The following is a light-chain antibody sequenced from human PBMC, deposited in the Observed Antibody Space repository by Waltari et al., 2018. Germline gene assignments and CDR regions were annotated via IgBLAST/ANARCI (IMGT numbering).Light chain of an antibody. CDR2: DVS. J-gene: IGKJ4*01. Sequence: DIQMPQSPSSLSASVGDRVTITCQATQGIDNSLTWHQQKPGKAPNLLIYDVSNLEAGVPSRFSGSGSGTYFTLTITNLQPEDFATYVCQQYDKFPLTFGGGTKV. V-gene: IGKV1-33*01. CDR3: QQYDKFPLT. CDR1: QGIDNS.